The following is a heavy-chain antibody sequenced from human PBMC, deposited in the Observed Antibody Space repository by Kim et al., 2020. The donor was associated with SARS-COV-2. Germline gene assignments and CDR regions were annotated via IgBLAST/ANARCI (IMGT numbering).Heavy chain of an antibody. J-gene: IGHJ3*02. CDR3: ARGGLGAFDI. D-gene: IGHD6-19*01. V-gene: IGHV4-59*09. Sequence: STNYNPSLKGRVTISVDTSKNQFSLRLSAVTAADTAVYYCARGGLGAFDIWGQGTMVTVSS. CDR2: ST.